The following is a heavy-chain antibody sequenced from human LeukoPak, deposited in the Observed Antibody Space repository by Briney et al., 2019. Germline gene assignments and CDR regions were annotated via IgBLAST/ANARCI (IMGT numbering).Heavy chain of an antibody. CDR1: GFTFSNHE. V-gene: IGHV3-48*03. CDR2: IYRSYSCWPPV. CDR3: AREPTYDILTSDAFDI. Sequence: GWSLRLSCVASGFTFSNHEMSWLRQAPGKALEGISYIYRSYSCWPPVFYPDSVQGRFTISRDNAKNSLHLQMDSLRAEDTAVYFCAREPTYDILTSDAFDIWGQGTMVTVSS. D-gene: IGHD3-9*01. J-gene: IGHJ3*02.